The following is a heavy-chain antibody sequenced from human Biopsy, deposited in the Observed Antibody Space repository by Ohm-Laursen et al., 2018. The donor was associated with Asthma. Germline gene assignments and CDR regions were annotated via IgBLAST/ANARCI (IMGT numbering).Heavy chain of an antibody. J-gene: IGHJ6*02. D-gene: IGHD6-19*01. V-gene: IGHV1-69*13. Sequence: GASVKVSCKAPGGTFNNFAISWVRQAPGQGLEWLGGINTVFGTTNYTQKFQGRVTITSDESTSTAYMEVTSLRSEDTAIYYCARCQVGYSSGWSLLLKKIYYSGMDVWGQGTAVTVSS. CDR1: GGTFNNFA. CDR2: INTVFGTT. CDR3: ARCQVGYSSGWSLLLKKIYYSGMDV.